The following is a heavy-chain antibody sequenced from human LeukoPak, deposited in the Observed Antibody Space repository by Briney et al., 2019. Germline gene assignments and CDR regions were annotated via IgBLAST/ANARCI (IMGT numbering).Heavy chain of an antibody. Sequence: GGSLRLSCAASGFTVSSNYMSWVRQAPGKGLEWVANIKQDGSEKYYVDSVKGRFTISRDNAKNSLYLQMNSLRAEDTAVYYCARAGQVGATGTKYWGQGTLVTVSS. J-gene: IGHJ4*02. CDR2: IKQDGSEK. V-gene: IGHV3-7*01. CDR1: GFTVSSNY. CDR3: ARAGQVGATGTKY. D-gene: IGHD1-26*01.